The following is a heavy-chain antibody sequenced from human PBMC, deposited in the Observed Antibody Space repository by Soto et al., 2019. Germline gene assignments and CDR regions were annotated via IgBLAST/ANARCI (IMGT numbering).Heavy chain of an antibody. Sequence: GGSLRLSCAASGFTFDDYAMHWVRQAPGKGLEWVSGISWNSGTIGYADSVKGRFTISRDNTKNSLYLQMNSLRAEDTALYYCAKGRADYYYMDVWGKGTTVTVSS. V-gene: IGHV3-9*01. CDR2: ISWNSGTI. J-gene: IGHJ6*03. CDR3: AKGRADYYYMDV. CDR1: GFTFDDYA.